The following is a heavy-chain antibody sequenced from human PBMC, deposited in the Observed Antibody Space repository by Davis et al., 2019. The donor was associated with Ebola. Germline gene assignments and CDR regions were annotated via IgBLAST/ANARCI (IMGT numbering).Heavy chain of an antibody. D-gene: IGHD3-3*01. CDR2: ISSSSSYI. CDR1: GFTFSSYS. CDR3: ASNRFLEWLLLGN. Sequence: PGGSLRLSCASSGFTFSSYSMNWVRQAPGKGLEWVSSISSSSSYIYYADSVKGRFTISRDNAKNSLYLQMNSLRAEDTAVYYCASNRFLEWLLLGNWGQGTLVTASS. V-gene: IGHV3-21*01. J-gene: IGHJ4*02.